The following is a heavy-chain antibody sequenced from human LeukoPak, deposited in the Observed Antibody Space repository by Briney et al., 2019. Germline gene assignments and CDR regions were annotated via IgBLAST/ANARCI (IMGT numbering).Heavy chain of an antibody. CDR2: IYSGGST. D-gene: IGHD3-9*01. Sequence: AGSLRLSCAASGFTVSSNYMSWVRQAPGQGLDWVSVIYSGGSTYYADYVKGRFTISRDNSKNTLYLQMNSLRAEDTAVYYCARGHNFGRLHPFDYWGQGTLVTVSS. J-gene: IGHJ4*02. CDR3: ARGHNFGRLHPFDY. CDR1: GFTVSSNY. V-gene: IGHV3-66*01.